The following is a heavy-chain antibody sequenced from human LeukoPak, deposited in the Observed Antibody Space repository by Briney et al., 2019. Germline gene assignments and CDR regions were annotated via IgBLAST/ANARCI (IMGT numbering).Heavy chain of an antibody. V-gene: IGHV4-34*01. CDR3: ARRLTTVTTHYYYYSGMDV. D-gene: IGHD4-17*01. CDR1: GGSFSGYY. Sequence: PSETLSLTCAVYGGSFSGYYWSWIRQPPGKGLEWIGEINHSGSTNYNPSLKSRVTISVDTSKNQFSLELSSVTAADTAVYYCARRLTTVTTHYYYYSGMDVWGEGNTVTVSS. J-gene: IGHJ6*04. CDR2: INHSGST.